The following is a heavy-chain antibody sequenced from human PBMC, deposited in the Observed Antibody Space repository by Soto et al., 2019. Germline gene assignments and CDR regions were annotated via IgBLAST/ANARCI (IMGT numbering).Heavy chain of an antibody. CDR3: ARKYSSSSSWDYYYYYYMDV. Sequence: ASVKVSCKASGYTFTSHGISWVRQAPGQGLEWMGWISAYNGNTNYAQKLQGRVTMTTDTSTSTAYMELRSLRSDDTAVYYCARKYSSSSSWDYYYYYYMDVWGKGTTVTVSS. J-gene: IGHJ6*03. CDR1: GYTFTSHG. CDR2: ISAYNGNT. D-gene: IGHD6-6*01. V-gene: IGHV1-18*01.